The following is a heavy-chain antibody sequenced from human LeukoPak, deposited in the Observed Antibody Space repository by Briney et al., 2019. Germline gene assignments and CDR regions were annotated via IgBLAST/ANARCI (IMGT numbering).Heavy chain of an antibody. CDR1: GGTFSSYA. D-gene: IGHD6-6*01. CDR2: IIPIFGTA. V-gene: IGHV1-69*05. CDR3: ARVHPSPTYSSSSNLFGYYYYYMDV. J-gene: IGHJ6*03. Sequence: GASVKVSCKASGGTFSSYAISWVRQAPGQGLEWMGGIIPIFGTANYAQKFQGRVTITTDGSTSTAYMELSSLRSEDTAVYYCARVHPSPTYSSSSNLFGYYYYYMDVWGKGTTVTVSS.